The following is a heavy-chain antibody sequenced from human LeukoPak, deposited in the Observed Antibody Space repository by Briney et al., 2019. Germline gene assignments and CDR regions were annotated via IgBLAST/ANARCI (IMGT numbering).Heavy chain of an antibody. J-gene: IGHJ6*03. D-gene: IGHD5-18*01. Sequence: GGSLRLSCAASGFTFSSHSMNWVRQAPGKGLEWVSYISSSSSTIYYADSVKGRFTISRDNAKNSLYLQMNSLRAEDTAVYYCAREGYGTYYYYYYYMDVWGKGTTVTVSS. CDR3: AREGYGTYYYYYYYMDV. V-gene: IGHV3-48*01. CDR2: ISSSSSTI. CDR1: GFTFSSHS.